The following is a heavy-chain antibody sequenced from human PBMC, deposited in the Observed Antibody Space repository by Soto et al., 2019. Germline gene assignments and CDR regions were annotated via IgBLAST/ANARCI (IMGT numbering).Heavy chain of an antibody. CDR2: IYYSGST. V-gene: IGHV4-59*08. J-gene: IGHJ5*02. D-gene: IGHD2-15*01. CDR3: ARHCSGGSCYSSPDWFDP. CDR1: GGSISSYY. Sequence: LSLTCTVSGGSISSYYWSWIRQPPGKGLEWIGYIYYSGSTNYNPSLKSRVTISVDTSKNQFSLKLSSVTAADTAVYYCARHCSGGSCYSSPDWFDPWGQGTLVTVSS.